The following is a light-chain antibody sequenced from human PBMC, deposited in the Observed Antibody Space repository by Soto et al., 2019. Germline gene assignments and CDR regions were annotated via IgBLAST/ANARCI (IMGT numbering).Light chain of an antibody. CDR2: TAS. V-gene: IGKV3-15*01. CDR1: QSVGRN. CDR3: HQYEKWPQT. Sequence: EIVMTQSPATLSVSPGEGATLSCRASQSVGRNLAWYQQNPGQAPRLLIYTASIRATGTPARFSGSGSGTEFTLTISSLQSEDFAVYYCHQYEKWPQTVGQGTKVELK. J-gene: IGKJ1*01.